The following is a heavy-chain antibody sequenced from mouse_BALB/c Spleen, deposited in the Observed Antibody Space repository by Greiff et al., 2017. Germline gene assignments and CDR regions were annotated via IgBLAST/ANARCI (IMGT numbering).Heavy chain of an antibody. CDR1: GFTFSSYA. CDR2: ISSGGSYT. CDR3: ARLVTGYFDV. J-gene: IGHJ1*01. V-gene: IGHV5-9-3*01. Sequence: EVKLVESGGGLVKPGGSLKLSCAASGFTFSSYAMSWVRQTPEKRLEWVATISSGGSYTYYPDSVKGRFTISRDNAKNTLYLQMSSLRSEDTAMYYCARLVTGYFDVWGAGTTVTVSS. D-gene: IGHD2-3*01.